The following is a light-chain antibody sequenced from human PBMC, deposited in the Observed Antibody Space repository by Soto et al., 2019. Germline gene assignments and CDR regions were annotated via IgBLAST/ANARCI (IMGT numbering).Light chain of an antibody. CDR1: SSDVGGYNY. V-gene: IGLV2-14*01. CDR3: GSYTRSRAYV. J-gene: IGLJ1*01. Sequence: QSVLTQPASVSGSPGQSITISCTGTSSDVGGYNYVSWYQQQSGKAPKLMIHEVSNRPSGVSNRFSGSKSGNTASLIISGLQAQDDPDYYGGSYTRSRAYVFGSGTKVTVL. CDR2: EVS.